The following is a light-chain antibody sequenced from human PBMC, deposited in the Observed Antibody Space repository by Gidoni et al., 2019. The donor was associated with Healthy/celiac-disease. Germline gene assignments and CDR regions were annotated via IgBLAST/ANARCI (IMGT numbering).Light chain of an antibody. V-gene: IGKV1-39*01. Sequence: DIQMTQSPSSLSASVGDRVTITCRASQSISSYLNWYQQKPGKAPKLLIYAASSLQSGVPSRFSGSGSGTDFTLAISSLQPGDFATYYCQQSYSTPVTFGQGTKVEIK. CDR1: QSISSY. CDR2: AAS. CDR3: QQSYSTPVT. J-gene: IGKJ1*01.